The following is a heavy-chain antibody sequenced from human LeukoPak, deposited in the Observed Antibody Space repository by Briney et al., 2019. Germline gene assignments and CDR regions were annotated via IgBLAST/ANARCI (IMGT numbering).Heavy chain of an antibody. V-gene: IGHV3-33*01. CDR3: ARAHSSSSTFDL. J-gene: IGHJ4*02. D-gene: IGHD6-6*01. CDR2: IWYDGSKK. CDR1: GFTFSDYG. Sequence: GGSLRLSCAASGFTFSDYGIHWVRQAPGQGLEWVALIWYDGSKKYYADSVRGRFTISRDNTKNTLYLQLNSLRADDTAVYYCARAHSSSSTFDLWGQGTLVTVSS.